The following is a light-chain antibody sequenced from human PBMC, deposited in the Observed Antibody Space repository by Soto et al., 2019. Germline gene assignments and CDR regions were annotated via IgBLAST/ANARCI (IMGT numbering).Light chain of an antibody. CDR2: DVS. J-gene: IGLJ1*01. CDR1: SSDIGGYTY. CDR3: SSYTSTSTLCV. Sequence: QSVLTQPASVSGSPGQSITISCTGTSSDIGGYTYVSWYQQYPGDVPKLIISDVSNRPSGISSRLSGSKSGNTASLTISGLQAEDEADYYCSSYTSTSTLCVFGTGTKVTVL. V-gene: IGLV2-14*03.